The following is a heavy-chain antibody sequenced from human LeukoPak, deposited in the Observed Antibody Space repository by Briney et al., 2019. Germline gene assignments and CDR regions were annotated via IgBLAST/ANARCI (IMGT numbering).Heavy chain of an antibody. D-gene: IGHD3-22*01. Sequence: SETLSLTCTVSGGSISGYYWSWIRQPPGEGLEWIGYIYYSGSANYNPSLKSRVTISVDTSKNQFSLRLSSVTAADTAVYYCARVDDSSGYSVFDSWGQGTLVTVSS. CDR1: GGSISGYY. CDR3: ARVDDSSGYSVFDS. CDR2: IYYSGSA. V-gene: IGHV4-59*01. J-gene: IGHJ4*02.